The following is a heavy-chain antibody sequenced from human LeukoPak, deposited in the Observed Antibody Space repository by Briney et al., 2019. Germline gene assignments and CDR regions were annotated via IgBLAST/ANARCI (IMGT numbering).Heavy chain of an antibody. CDR3: ARGGRSELGACDY. CDR1: GYTFSDYY. V-gene: IGHV1-2*02. J-gene: IGHJ4*02. D-gene: IGHD7-27*01. CDR2: INPNGGGT. Sequence: ASVEVSCKTSGYTFSDYYIHWVRQAPGQGLEWMGWINPNGGGTYYAQRFQGRVTMTRDMSMSSAYMELSGLRVDDTAVYYCARGGRSELGACDYWGQGTLVTASS.